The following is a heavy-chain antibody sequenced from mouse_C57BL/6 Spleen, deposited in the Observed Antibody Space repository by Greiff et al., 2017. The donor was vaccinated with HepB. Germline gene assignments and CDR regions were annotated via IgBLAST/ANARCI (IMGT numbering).Heavy chain of an antibody. CDR2: INPNNGGT. Sequence: VQLQQSGPELVKPGASVKISCKASGYTFTDYYMNWVKQSHGKSLEWIGDINPNNGGTSYNQKFKGKATLTVDKSSSTAYMELRSLTSEDSAVYYCSIATPNWGWFAYWGQGTLVTVSA. V-gene: IGHV1-26*01. CDR3: SIATPNWGWFAY. J-gene: IGHJ3*01. D-gene: IGHD4-1*01. CDR1: GYTFTDYY.